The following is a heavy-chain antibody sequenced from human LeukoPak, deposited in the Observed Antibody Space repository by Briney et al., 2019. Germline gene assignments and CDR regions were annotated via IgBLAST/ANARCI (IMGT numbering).Heavy chain of an antibody. J-gene: IGHJ5*02. V-gene: IGHV1-69*13. Sequence: SVKVSCKASGGTFSSYAISWVRQAPGQGPEWMGGIIPIFGTANYAQKFQGRVTITADESTSTAYMELSSLRSEDTAVYYCARGVYSSSWLTGRQYNWFDPWGQGTRVTVSS. CDR2: IIPIFGTA. D-gene: IGHD6-13*01. CDR3: ARGVYSSSWLTGRQYNWFDP. CDR1: GGTFSSYA.